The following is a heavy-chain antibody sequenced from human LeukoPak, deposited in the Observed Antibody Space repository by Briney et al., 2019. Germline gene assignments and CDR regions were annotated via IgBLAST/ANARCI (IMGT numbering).Heavy chain of an antibody. J-gene: IGHJ6*02. CDR1: GGSISSYY. D-gene: IGHD3-16*01. V-gene: IGHV4-59*01. Sequence: PSETLSLTCTVSGGSISSYYWSWIRQPPGKGLEWIGYIYYSGSTNYNPSLKSRVTISVDTSKNQFSLKLSSVTAADTAVYYCARNPGGSYYYGMDVWGQGTTVTVSS. CDR3: ARNPGGSYYYGMDV. CDR2: IYYSGST.